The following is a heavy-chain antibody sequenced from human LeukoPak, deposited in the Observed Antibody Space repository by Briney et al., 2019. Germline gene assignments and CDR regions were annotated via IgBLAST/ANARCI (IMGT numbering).Heavy chain of an antibody. V-gene: IGHV4-61*02. Sequence: PSETLSLTCTVSGGSISSGSYYWSWIRQPAGKGLEWIGRIYTSGSTNYNPSLKSRVTISVDTSKNQFSLNLTSVTAADTAVYYCARDKIAAAFGYWGQGTLVTVSS. CDR1: GGSISSGSYY. CDR2: IYTSGST. CDR3: ARDKIAAAFGY. D-gene: IGHD6-25*01. J-gene: IGHJ1*01.